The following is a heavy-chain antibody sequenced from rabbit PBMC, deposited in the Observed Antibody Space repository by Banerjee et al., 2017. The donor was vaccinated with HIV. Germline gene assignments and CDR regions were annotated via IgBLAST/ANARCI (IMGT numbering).Heavy chain of an antibody. Sequence: QEQLEESGGGLVTPGGTLTLTCTASGFTISSYHVCWVRQAPGKGLEWIGCIDRSSGITHYASWLNGRLTISRSTSLNTVDLKMTSLTAADTATYFCARGYGSGSVSHFDPRGPGTLVTVS. CDR2: IDRSSGIT. CDR3: ARGYGSGSVSHFDP. J-gene: IGHJ2*01. V-gene: IGHV1S43*01. D-gene: IGHD5-1*01. CDR1: GFTISSYH.